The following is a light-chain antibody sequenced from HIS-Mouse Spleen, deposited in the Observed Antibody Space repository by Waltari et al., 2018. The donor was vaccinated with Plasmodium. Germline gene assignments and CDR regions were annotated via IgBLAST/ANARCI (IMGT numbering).Light chain of an antibody. J-gene: IGKJ2*01. CDR1: QSVSSN. V-gene: IGKV3-15*01. Sequence: EIVMTQSPAPLSVSPGERATLACRARQSVSSNLAWYQQKPGQAPRLLSYGASTRAPGIPARFSGSGSGTEFTLTISSLQSEDFAVYYCQQYNNPRTTFGQGTKLEIK. CDR3: QQYNNPRTT. CDR2: GAS.